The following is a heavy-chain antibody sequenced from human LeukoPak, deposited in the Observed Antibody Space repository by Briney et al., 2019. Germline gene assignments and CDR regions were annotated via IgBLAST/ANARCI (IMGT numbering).Heavy chain of an antibody. Sequence: GESLKISCKGSGYSFTSYWIGWVRQMPGKGLEWMGIIYPGDSDTRYSPSFQGQVTISADKSISTAYLQWSSLKASDTAMYYCARQALTSSSVVGATSYFDYWGQGTLVTVSS. J-gene: IGHJ4*02. D-gene: IGHD1-26*01. CDR1: GYSFTSYW. CDR3: ARQALTSSSVVGATSYFDY. CDR2: IYPGDSDT. V-gene: IGHV5-51*01.